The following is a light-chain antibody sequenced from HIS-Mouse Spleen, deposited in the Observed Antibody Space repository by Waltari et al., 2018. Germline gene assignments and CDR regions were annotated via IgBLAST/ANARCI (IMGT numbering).Light chain of an antibody. V-gene: IGLV1-47*01. Sequence: QSVLTQPPSASGTPGQRVTISCSGSSSTIGSHEVYWYQQLPGTAPKLLIYRNNQRPSGVPDRFSGSKSGTSASLAISGLRSEDEADYYCAAWDDSLSGPVFGGGTKLTVL. CDR1: SSTIGSHE. J-gene: IGLJ2*01. CDR3: AAWDDSLSGPV. CDR2: RNN.